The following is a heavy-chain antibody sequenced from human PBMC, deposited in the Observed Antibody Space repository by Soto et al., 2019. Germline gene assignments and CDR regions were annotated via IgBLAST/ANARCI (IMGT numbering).Heavy chain of an antibody. V-gene: IGHV3-30-3*01. D-gene: IGHD6-13*01. CDR2: ISYDGSNK. CDR1: GFTFSSYA. J-gene: IGHJ4*02. CDR3: ARDLGVAAAGTGRFDY. Sequence: GGSLRLSCAASGFTFSSYAMHWVRQAPGKGLEWVAVISYDGSNKYYADSVKGRFTISRDNSKNTLYPQMNSLRAEDTAVYYCARDLGVAAAGTGRFDYWGQGTLVTVSS.